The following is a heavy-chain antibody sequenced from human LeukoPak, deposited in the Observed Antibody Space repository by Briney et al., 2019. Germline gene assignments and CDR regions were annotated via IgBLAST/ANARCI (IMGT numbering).Heavy chain of an antibody. CDR1: GGSFGDYY. CDR3: VRVGYRYVINDWSRTGLGAYPTKYYYHMDV. Sequence: PSETLSLTCAVYGGSFGDYYWGWIRQPPGKGLEWIGEIDPSGSTNYSPSLKSRVTISVDTSKNQFSLKLSSVAAADTAVYFCVRVGYRYVINDWSRTGLGAYPTKYYYHMDVWDKGATVTVSS. V-gene: IGHV4-34*01. CDR2: IDPSGST. J-gene: IGHJ6*03. D-gene: IGHD5-18*01.